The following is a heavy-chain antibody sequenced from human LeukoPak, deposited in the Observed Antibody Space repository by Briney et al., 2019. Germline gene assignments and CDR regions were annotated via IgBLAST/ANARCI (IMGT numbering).Heavy chain of an antibody. Sequence: GGSLRLSCAASGFTFSSYAMSWVRQAPGKGLEWVANIKQDGSEKYYVDSVKGRFTISRDNAKNSLYLQMNSLRAEDTAVYYCARDGFGVVITTDYWGQGTLVTVSS. J-gene: IGHJ4*02. CDR2: IKQDGSEK. CDR1: GFTFSSYA. CDR3: ARDGFGVVITTDY. V-gene: IGHV3-7*01. D-gene: IGHD3-3*01.